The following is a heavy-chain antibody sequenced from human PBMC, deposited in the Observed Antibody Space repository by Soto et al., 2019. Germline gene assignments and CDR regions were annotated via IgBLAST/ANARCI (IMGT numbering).Heavy chain of an antibody. CDR2: IYYSGST. CDR3: ARLLMSYSRFDS. Sequence: QVQLQESGPGLVKPSETLSLTCSVSGDSFISADFYWSWIRQPPGKGLEWMGNIYYSGSTDYNASLKSRLSISLDSSKSQFSLRLRSVTAADTAVYYCARLLMSYSRFDSWGQGTLVAVSS. D-gene: IGHD2-8*01. CDR1: GDSFISADFY. J-gene: IGHJ4*02. V-gene: IGHV4-30-4*01.